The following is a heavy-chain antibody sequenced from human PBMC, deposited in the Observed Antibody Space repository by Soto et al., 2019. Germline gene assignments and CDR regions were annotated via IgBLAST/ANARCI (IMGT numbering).Heavy chain of an antibody. D-gene: IGHD3-22*01. V-gene: IGHV4-59*01. J-gene: IGHJ6*02. CDR1: GGSISSYY. Sequence: SETLSLTCTVSGGSISSYYWSWIRQPPGKGLEWIGYIYYSGSTNYNPSLKSRVTISVDTSKNQFSLKLSSVTAADTAVYYCARRPPHYYDSSGKHYGMDVWGQGTTVTVSS. CDR2: IYYSGST. CDR3: ARRPPHYYDSSGKHYGMDV.